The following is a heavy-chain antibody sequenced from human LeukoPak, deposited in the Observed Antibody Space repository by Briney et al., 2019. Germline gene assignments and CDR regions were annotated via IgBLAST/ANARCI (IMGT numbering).Heavy chain of an antibody. CDR1: GGSFSGYY. CDR3: ATTSVVVRGVDAFDI. CDR2: INHSGST. Sequence: SETLSLTCAVYGGSFSGYYWSWIRQPPGKGLEWIGEINHSGSTNYNPSLKSRVTISVDTSKNQFSLKLSSVTAADTAVYYCATTSVVVRGVDAFDIWGQGTMVTVSS. D-gene: IGHD2-21*01. J-gene: IGHJ3*02. V-gene: IGHV4-34*01.